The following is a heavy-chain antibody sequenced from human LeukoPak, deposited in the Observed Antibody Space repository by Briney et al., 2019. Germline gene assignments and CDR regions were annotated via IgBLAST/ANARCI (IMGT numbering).Heavy chain of an antibody. CDR3: ARGTDGRRYFDL. J-gene: IGHJ2*01. Sequence: KPSETLSLTCTVSGGSISTYYWSWIRQPPGKGMEWIGFIYYTGSTNYNPSLKSRVTISLDTSKNQFSLRLTSVTAADTAVYHCARGTDGRRYFDLWGRGTPLTVSS. D-gene: IGHD5-24*01. V-gene: IGHV4-59*01. CDR1: GGSISTYY. CDR2: IYYTGST.